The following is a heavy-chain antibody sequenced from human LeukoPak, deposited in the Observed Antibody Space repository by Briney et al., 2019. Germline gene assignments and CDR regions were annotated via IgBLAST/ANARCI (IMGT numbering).Heavy chain of an antibody. J-gene: IGHJ4*02. V-gene: IGHV4-34*01. D-gene: IGHD1-7*01. Sequence: SETFSLTRAVYGGSFSGYHWSGIRPPPGKGPEGIGEIKHSGSTNYNPSLKSRVTISVDTSKNQFSLKLSSVTAADTAVYYCARVSVTGTTGLSPYYFDYWGQGTLVTVSS. CDR3: ARVSVTGTTGLSPYYFDY. CDR2: IKHSGST. CDR1: GGSFSGYH.